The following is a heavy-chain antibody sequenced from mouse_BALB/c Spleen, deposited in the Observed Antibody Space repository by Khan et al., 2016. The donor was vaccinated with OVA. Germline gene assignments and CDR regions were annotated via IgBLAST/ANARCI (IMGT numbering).Heavy chain of an antibody. CDR2: INTYTGEP. J-gene: IGHJ1*01. Sequence: QIQLVQSGPELKKPGETVKIPCKASGYTFTNYGMNWVKQSPGKGLKWMGWINTYTGEPTYADDFKGRFAFSLETSATTAYLQINNLRNEDTATYCCARMKPYWYFDVWGAGTTVTVSS. CDR1: GYTFTNYG. V-gene: IGHV9-3-1*01. CDR3: ARMKPYWYFDV.